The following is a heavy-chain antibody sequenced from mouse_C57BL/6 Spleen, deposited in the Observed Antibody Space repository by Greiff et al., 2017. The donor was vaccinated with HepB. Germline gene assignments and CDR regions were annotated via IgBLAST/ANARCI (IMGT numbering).Heavy chain of an antibody. CDR2: IYPRSGNT. CDR1: GYTFTSYG. CDR3: ATGYYSYYAMDY. Sequence: QVHVKQSGAELARPGASVKLSCKASGYTFTSYGISWVKQRTGQGLEWIGEIYPRSGNTYYNEKFKGKATLTADKSSSTAYMELRSLTSEDSAVYFCATGYYSYYAMDYWGQGTSVTVSS. D-gene: IGHD2-3*01. J-gene: IGHJ4*01. V-gene: IGHV1-81*01.